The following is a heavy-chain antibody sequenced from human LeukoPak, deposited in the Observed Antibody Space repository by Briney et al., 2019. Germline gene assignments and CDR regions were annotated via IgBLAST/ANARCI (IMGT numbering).Heavy chain of an antibody. V-gene: IGHV5-51*01. J-gene: IGHJ6*02. CDR3: ARYDSSGYHSYYYYYGMDV. CDR1: GYSFTSYW. D-gene: IGHD3-22*01. Sequence: TGESLKISCKGSGYSFTSYWIGWVRQMPGKGLEWMGIIYPGDSDTRYSPSFQGQVTISADKSISTAYLQWSSLKASDTAMYYCARYDSSGYHSYYYYYGMDVWGQGTTVTVSS. CDR2: IYPGDSDT.